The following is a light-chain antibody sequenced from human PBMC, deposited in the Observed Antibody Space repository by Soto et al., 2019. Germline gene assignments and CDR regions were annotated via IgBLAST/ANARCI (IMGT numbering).Light chain of an antibody. Sequence: YELTQPPSVSVSPGQTARITCSGDALSNQYAYWYQQKPGQAPVVVIYKDSERPSGIPERFSGSSSVTSVTLTISGVQAEDEADYYCQSADSSGTYVFGTGTKLTVL. CDR3: QSADSSGTYV. CDR2: KDS. J-gene: IGLJ1*01. CDR1: ALSNQY. V-gene: IGLV3-25*03.